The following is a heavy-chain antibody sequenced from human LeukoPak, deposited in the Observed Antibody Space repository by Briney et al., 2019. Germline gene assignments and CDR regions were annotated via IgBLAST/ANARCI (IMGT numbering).Heavy chain of an antibody. CDR3: ARDPVEQQKPSFLGADGFDP. Sequence: SETLSLTCTVSGGSISSGSYYWSWLRQPAGKGLEWIGRIYTSGSTNYNPSLKSRVTISVDTSKNQFSLKLSSVTAADTAVYYCARDPVEQQKPSFLGADGFDPWGQGTLVTVSS. V-gene: IGHV4-61*02. CDR1: GGSISSGSYY. J-gene: IGHJ5*02. D-gene: IGHD6-13*01. CDR2: IYTSGST.